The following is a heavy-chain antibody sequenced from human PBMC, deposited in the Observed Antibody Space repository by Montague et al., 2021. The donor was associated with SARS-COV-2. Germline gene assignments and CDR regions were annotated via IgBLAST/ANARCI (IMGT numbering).Heavy chain of an antibody. Sequence: SETLSLTCTVSGGSISSSDSYWGWIRQPPGKGLEWIGNIYYSGTTYYNPSLKSRITMAVDTSKNQFSLNLSSVTAADTAVYYCAGYDRGGNYASPIYAMDVWGQGTTVTVSS. V-gene: IGHV4-39*01. D-gene: IGHD4-23*01. CDR1: GGSISSSDSY. CDR2: IYYSGTT. J-gene: IGHJ6*02. CDR3: AGYDRGGNYASPIYAMDV.